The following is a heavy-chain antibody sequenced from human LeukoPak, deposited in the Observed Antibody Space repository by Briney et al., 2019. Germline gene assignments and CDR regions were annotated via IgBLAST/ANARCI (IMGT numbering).Heavy chain of an antibody. D-gene: IGHD6-19*01. CDR1: GFTFSSYG. CDR3: AKDRGQWLVLYGMDV. V-gene: IGHV3-30*18. Sequence: GGSLRPSCAASGFTFSSYGMHWVRQAPGKGLEWVAVISYDGSNKYYADSVKGRFTISRDNSKNTLYLQMNSLRAEDTAVYYCAKDRGQWLVLYGMDVWGQGTTVTVS. J-gene: IGHJ6*02. CDR2: ISYDGSNK.